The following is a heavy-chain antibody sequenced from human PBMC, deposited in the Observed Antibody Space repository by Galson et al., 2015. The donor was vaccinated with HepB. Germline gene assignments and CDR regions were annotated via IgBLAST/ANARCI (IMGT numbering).Heavy chain of an antibody. V-gene: IGHV1-18*01. CDR3: ATGEKLLWFGELLSYHHNYGLDV. CDR1: GYTLTDYG. Sequence: SVKVSCKASGYTLTDYGFSWVRQAPGQGLEWMGWISAHNGNTNYAQKFQGRVTMTTDTSTSTAYMELRGLRSDDTAVYYCATGEKLLWFGELLSYHHNYGLDVWGQGTTVTISS. J-gene: IGHJ6*02. CDR2: ISAHNGNT. D-gene: IGHD3-10*01.